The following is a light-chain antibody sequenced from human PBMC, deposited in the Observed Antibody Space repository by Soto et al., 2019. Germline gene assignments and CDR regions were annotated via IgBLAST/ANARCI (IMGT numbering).Light chain of an antibody. CDR3: QQYDSSPLT. Sequence: EIVLTQSPGTLSLSPGERATLSCRASQSVSSSYLAWYQQQPGQAPRLLIYGASSRATGIPDRFSGSGSGTDFTLTISRLEPEVFAVYYCQQYDSSPLTFGGGTQVEIK. V-gene: IGKV3-20*01. CDR1: QSVSSSY. CDR2: GAS. J-gene: IGKJ4*01.